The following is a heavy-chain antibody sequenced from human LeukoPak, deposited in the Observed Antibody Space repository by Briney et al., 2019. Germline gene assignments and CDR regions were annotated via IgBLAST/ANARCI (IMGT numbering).Heavy chain of an antibody. CDR2: ISSSGSTI. D-gene: IGHD6-13*01. CDR3: ARDGGPGYSSSWYLY. J-gene: IGHJ4*02. CDR1: GFTFSSYE. V-gene: IGHV3-48*03. Sequence: GGSLRLSCAASGFTFSSYEMNWVRQAPGKGLEWVSYISSSGSTIYYADSVKGRFTISRDNAKNSLYLQMNSLRAEDTAVYYCARDGGPGYSSSWYLYWGQGTLVTVSS.